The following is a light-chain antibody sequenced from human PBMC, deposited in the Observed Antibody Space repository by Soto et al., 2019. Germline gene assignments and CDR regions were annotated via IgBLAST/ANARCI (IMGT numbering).Light chain of an antibody. CDR1: LRITSTF. J-gene: IGKJ4*01. Sequence: EIVLTQSPDTLSLSPGERATLSCRASLRITSTFLAWYQQKPGKPPRLLIYGASTRATGIPDRFIGSGSGADFTLTISRLEPEDFAVYYCQEHGSSLALTFGGGTKVEI. CDR3: QEHGSSLALT. V-gene: IGKV3-20*01. CDR2: GAS.